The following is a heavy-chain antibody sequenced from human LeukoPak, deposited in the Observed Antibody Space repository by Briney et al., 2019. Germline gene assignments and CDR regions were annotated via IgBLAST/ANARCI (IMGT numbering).Heavy chain of an antibody. CDR2: ISSSSTI. CDR1: GFTFSSYS. Sequence: GGSLRLSXAASGFTFSSYSMNWVRQAPGKGVEWVSYISSSSTIYYAGSVKGRFTISRDNAKNSLYLQMNSLRAEDTAVYYCAREFYCSSTSCYRDWGQGTMVTVSS. V-gene: IGHV3-48*01. J-gene: IGHJ3*01. CDR3: AREFYCSSTSCYRD. D-gene: IGHD2-2*02.